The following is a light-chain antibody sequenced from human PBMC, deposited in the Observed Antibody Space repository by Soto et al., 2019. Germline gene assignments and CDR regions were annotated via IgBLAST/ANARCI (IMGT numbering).Light chain of an antibody. V-gene: IGLV7-46*01. CDR1: TGPVTSGHY. CDR3: LLSYGDVRV. CDR2: DTS. Sequence: QAVVTQEPSLTVSPGGTVTLTCGSSTGPVTSGHYPYWFQQKPGQDPRTLMYDTSNKGSWTPAQFSGSLLGGKAALTLSGAQPDDEADYYGLLSYGDVRVFGGGTKLTVL. J-gene: IGLJ2*01.